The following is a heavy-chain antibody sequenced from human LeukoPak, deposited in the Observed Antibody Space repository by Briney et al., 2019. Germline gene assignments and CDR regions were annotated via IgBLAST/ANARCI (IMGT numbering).Heavy chain of an antibody. CDR2: TYYRSKWYH. D-gene: IGHD3-9*01. V-gene: IGHV6-1*01. CDR1: GDCASRFSAA. Sequence: SQTRSPTCLLAGDCASRFSAAWNWIRQSPSRGLEWQGRTYYRSKWYHDYAVSVKSRITINPDTSKNQFSLQLNSVTSDGTALCSRSIEWSFDWPHGGQGTLVTVSS. CDR3: SIEWSFDWPH. J-gene: IGHJ4*02.